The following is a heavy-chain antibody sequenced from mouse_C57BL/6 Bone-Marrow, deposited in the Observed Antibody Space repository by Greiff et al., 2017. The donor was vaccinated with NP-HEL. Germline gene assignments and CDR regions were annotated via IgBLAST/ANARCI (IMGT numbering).Heavy chain of an antibody. Sequence: EVQLQESGPGLVKPSQSLSLTCSVTGYSITSGYYWNWIRQFPGNKLEWMGYISYDGSNNYNPSLKNRISITRDTSKNQFFLKLNSVTTEDTATYYCAREGGYGWYFDVWGTGTTVTVSS. D-gene: IGHD2-2*01. CDR2: ISYDGSN. V-gene: IGHV3-6*01. CDR3: AREGGYGWYFDV. CDR1: GYSITSGYY. J-gene: IGHJ1*03.